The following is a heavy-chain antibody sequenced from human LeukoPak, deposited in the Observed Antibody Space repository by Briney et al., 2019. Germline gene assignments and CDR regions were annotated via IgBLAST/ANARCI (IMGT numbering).Heavy chain of an antibody. CDR1: GFTFSSYG. D-gene: IGHD2-15*01. CDR2: IWYDGSNK. J-gene: IGHJ4*02. V-gene: IGHV3-33*01. CDR3: ARPYCSGGSCYGSLDY. Sequence: GGSLRLSCAASGFTFSSYGMHWVRQPPGKGLEWVAVIWYDGSNKYYADSVKGRFTISRDNSKNTLYLQMNSLRAEDTAVYYCARPYCSGGSCYGSLDYWGQGTLVTVSS.